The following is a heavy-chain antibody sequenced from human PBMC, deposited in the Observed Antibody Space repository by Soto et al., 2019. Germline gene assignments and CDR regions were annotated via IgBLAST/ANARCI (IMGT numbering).Heavy chain of an antibody. D-gene: IGHD1-1*01. V-gene: IGHV1-69*14. CDR3: ARDKDRLQLGGNYYYIMDV. J-gene: IGHJ6*02. CDR1: GGTFSESA. Sequence: QVQLVQSGTEVKKPGSSVKVSCKASGGTFSESAISWVRQAPGQGLEWMGGIIPIFRTPDYAQKFQGRVTXTXDKXTNTAYMEVSGLRSEDTAMYYCARDKDRLQLGGNYYYIMDVWGQGTTVIVSS. CDR2: IIPIFRTP.